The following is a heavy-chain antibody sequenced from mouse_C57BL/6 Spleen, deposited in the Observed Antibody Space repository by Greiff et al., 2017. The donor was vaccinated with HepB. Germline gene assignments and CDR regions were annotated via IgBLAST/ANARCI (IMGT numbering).Heavy chain of an antibody. V-gene: IGHV1-69*01. J-gene: IGHJ2*01. CDR2: IDPSDSYT. Sequence: QVQLQQPGAELVMPGASVKLSCKASGYTFTSYWMHWVKQRPGQGLEWIGEIDPSDSYTNYNQKFKGKSTLTVDKSSSTAYMQLSSLTSEDSAVYYCARVSDSSAYSCWGEGTPLSDSS. D-gene: IGHD3-2*02. CDR3: ARVSDSSAYSC. CDR1: GYTFTSYW.